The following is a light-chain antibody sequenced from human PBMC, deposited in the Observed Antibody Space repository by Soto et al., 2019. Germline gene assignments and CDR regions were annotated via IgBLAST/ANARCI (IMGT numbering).Light chain of an antibody. CDR3: QQHAGSPIT. V-gene: IGKV3-20*01. J-gene: IGKJ5*01. CDR1: QSVTSSY. CDR2: GAS. Sequence: EIVLTQSPGTLTLSPGQRATLSCRASQSVTSSYLVWYQQKPGQAPRLLIYGASTRATGIPDRFSGSGSGTDFTLTISRLEPEDFAVYYCQQHAGSPITFGQGTRLGIK.